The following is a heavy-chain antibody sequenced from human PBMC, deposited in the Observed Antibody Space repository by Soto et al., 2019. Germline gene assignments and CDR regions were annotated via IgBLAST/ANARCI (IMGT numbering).Heavy chain of an antibody. CDR3: AREYCRTTSCYGADY. Sequence: QVPLAQSGAEVKKPGASVRVSCKASGYTFTTYGISWVRQAPGQGLEWMGWINTYTGHTNYAQRLQGRVTVTTDTSTSTAYMELRSLRSDDTAVYYRAREYCRTTSCYGADYWGQGTLVTVSS. V-gene: IGHV1-18*01. CDR2: INTYTGHT. D-gene: IGHD2-2*01. J-gene: IGHJ4*02. CDR1: GYTFTTYG.